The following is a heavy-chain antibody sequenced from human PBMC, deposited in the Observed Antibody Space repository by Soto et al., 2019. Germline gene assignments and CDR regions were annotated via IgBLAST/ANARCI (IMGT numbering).Heavy chain of an antibody. CDR3: ARQDLGSSPYAF. Sequence: GESLKISCKVSTNNFTAYCIAWVRQMPGKGLEWMGLISPADSEIRYSPSFQGQVTISADKSIATAYLQWNSLKASDTAIYYCARQDLGSSPYAFWGQGTLVT. V-gene: IGHV5-51*01. D-gene: IGHD2-2*01. CDR1: TNNFTAYC. J-gene: IGHJ4*02. CDR2: ISPADSEI.